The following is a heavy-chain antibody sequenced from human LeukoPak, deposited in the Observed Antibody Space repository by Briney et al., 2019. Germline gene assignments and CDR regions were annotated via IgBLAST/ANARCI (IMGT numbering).Heavy chain of an antibody. V-gene: IGHV1-69*13. CDR1: GGTFSSYA. J-gene: IGHJ4*02. CDR2: IIPIFGTA. CDR3: AIRVYCSSTSCYDDY. Sequence: ASVKVSCKASGGTFSSYAISWVRQAPGQGLEWMGGIIPIFGTANYAQKFQGRVTITADESTSTAYMELSSLRSEDTAVYYCAIRVYCSSTSCYDDYWGQGTLVTVSS. D-gene: IGHD2-2*01.